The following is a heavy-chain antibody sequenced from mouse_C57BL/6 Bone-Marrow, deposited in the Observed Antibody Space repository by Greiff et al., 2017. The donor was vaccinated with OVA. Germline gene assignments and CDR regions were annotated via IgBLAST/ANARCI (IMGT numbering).Heavy chain of an antibody. Sequence: EVQLQQSGPELVKPGASVKISCKASGYTFTDYYMNWVKQSHGKSLEWIGDINPNNGGTSYNQKFKGKATLTVDKSSSTAYMELRSLTSEDSAVYYCARPVLSAYWGQGTLVTVSA. CDR3: ARPVLSAY. CDR1: GYTFTDYY. CDR2: INPNNGGT. J-gene: IGHJ3*01. V-gene: IGHV1-26*01.